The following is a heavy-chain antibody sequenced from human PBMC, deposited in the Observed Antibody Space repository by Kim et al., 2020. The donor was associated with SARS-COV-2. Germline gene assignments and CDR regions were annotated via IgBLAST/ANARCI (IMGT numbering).Heavy chain of an antibody. CDR2: IYYSGST. D-gene: IGHD3-3*01. CDR1: GGSISSYY. Sequence: PSETLSLTCTVSGGSISSYYWSWIRQPPGKGLEWIGYIYYSGSTNYNPSLKSRVTISVDTSKNQFSLKLSSVTAADTAVYYCARGRLATIFGVVTQFDYWGQGTLVTVSS. J-gene: IGHJ4*02. CDR3: ARGRLATIFGVVTQFDY. V-gene: IGHV4-59*01.